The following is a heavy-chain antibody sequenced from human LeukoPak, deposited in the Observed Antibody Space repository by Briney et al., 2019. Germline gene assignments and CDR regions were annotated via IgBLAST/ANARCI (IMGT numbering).Heavy chain of an antibody. CDR1: GYTFTSYG. Sequence: ASVKVSCKASGYTFTSYGISWVRQAPGQGLEWMGWISAYNGNTNYAQKLQGRVTMTTDTSTSTAYMELRSLRSDDTAVYYCARGSVYQLLAYYYYYYGMDVWGQGTTVTVSS. CDR3: ARGSVYQLLAYYYYYYGMDV. CDR2: ISAYNGNT. D-gene: IGHD2-2*01. V-gene: IGHV1-18*01. J-gene: IGHJ6*02.